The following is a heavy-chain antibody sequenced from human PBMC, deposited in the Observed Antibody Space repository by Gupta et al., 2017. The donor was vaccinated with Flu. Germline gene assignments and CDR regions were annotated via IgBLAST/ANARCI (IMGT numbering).Heavy chain of an antibody. D-gene: IGHD2-15*01. Sequence: QAPGEGLGWMGWINPNSGGTSYTQKFQGRVTMSRDTSISTSYMPLSSLRSDDTAVYYCARGSEDADCSGGRCYQAHDSWGQGTLVTVSS. CDR3: ARGSEDADCSGGRCYQAHDS. J-gene: IGHJ4*02. CDR2: INPNSGGT. V-gene: IGHV1-2*02.